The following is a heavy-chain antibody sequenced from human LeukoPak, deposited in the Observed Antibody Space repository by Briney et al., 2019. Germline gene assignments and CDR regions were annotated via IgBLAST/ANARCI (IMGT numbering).Heavy chain of an antibody. Sequence: PGGSLRLSCAASGFTFSSYAMSWVRQAPGKGLEWVSAISGSGGSTYYADSVKGRFTISRDNSKNTLYLQMNSLRAEDTAVYYCAKSRRFVEWLLPKYYFDYWGQGTLVTVSS. D-gene: IGHD3-3*01. CDR1: GFTFSSYA. V-gene: IGHV3-23*01. CDR3: AKSRRFVEWLLPKYYFDY. J-gene: IGHJ4*02. CDR2: ISGSGGST.